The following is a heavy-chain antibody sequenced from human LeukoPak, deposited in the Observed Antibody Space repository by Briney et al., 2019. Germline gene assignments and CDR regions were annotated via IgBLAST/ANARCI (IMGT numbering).Heavy chain of an antibody. CDR1: GFTFSNYD. J-gene: IGHJ4*02. D-gene: IGHD3-10*01. CDR2: IRYDGSGK. V-gene: IGHV3-30*02. Sequence: GGSLRLSCAASGFTFSNYDMYWVRQAPGKGLEWVTFIRYDGSGKYDADSVKGRFTISRDNSKNTLYLQMNSLRAEDTAVYYCAKDPYGFGEPPGDLSYWDQGTLVTVSS. CDR3: AKDPYGFGEPPGDLSY.